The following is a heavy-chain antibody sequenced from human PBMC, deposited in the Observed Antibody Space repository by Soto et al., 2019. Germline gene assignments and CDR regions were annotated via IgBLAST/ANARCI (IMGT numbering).Heavy chain of an antibody. J-gene: IGHJ4*02. CDR1: GFAFSTYG. D-gene: IGHD3-10*01. CDR2: MGYDGSNK. V-gene: IGHV3-33*01. CDR3: ARDSGTDTAWVLLLDY. Sequence: VGSLTLSCATPGFAFSTYGMHWVRQAPGRGLEWVAVMGYDGSNKQYADSVKGRFTISRDNSKNTLYLQMDSLRPDDTAVYYCARDSGTDTAWVLLLDYWGQGTPVTVTS.